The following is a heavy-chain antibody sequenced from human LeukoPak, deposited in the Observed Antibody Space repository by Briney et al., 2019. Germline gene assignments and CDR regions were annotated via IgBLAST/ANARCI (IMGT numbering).Heavy chain of an antibody. CDR2: VADDEKTI. D-gene: IGHD1-26*01. Sequence: GGSLRLSCVASGFTITGHSMHWVRQAPGKGLEWVAVVADDEKTIFYADSLKGRFTVSRDNSKNTVYLQMNSLRDEDTAVYYCAREKQSGGTPFDYWGQGSLVTVSS. CDR1: GFTITGHS. CDR3: AREKQSGGTPFDY. V-gene: IGHV3-30*04. J-gene: IGHJ4*02.